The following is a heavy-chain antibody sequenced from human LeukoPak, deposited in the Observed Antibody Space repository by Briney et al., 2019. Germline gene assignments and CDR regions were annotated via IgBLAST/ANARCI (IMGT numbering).Heavy chain of an antibody. Sequence: ASVNVSRKASGYTFTGYYMHWVRQAPGQGLEWMGWINPNSGGTNYAQKFQGWVTMTRDTSISTAYMELSRLRSDDTAVYYCARDPSPKYQLLSRYYYYGMDVWGQGTTVTVSS. D-gene: IGHD2-2*01. CDR3: ARDPSPKYQLLSRYYYYGMDV. J-gene: IGHJ6*02. CDR1: GYTFTGYY. CDR2: INPNSGGT. V-gene: IGHV1-2*04.